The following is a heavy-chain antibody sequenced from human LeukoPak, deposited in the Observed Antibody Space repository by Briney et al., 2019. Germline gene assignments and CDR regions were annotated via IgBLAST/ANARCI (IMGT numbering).Heavy chain of an antibody. V-gene: IGHV1-2*02. D-gene: IGHD2-2*01. Sequence: ASVKVSCKASGYTFTGYYMHWVRQAPGQGLEWMGWINPNSGGTNFAQKFQGRVTMTRDTSISTAYMELSRLRSDDTAVYYCVRDRRDCTSTSCYEEFDYWGQGTLVTVSS. CDR1: GYTFTGYY. J-gene: IGHJ4*02. CDR2: INPNSGGT. CDR3: VRDRRDCTSTSCYEEFDY.